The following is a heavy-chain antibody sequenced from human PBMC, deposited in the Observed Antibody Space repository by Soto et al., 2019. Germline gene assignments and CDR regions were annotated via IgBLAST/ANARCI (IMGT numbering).Heavy chain of an antibody. Sequence: GGSLRLSCAASGFTFSSYSMNWVRQAPGKGLEWVSSISSSSSYIYYADSVKGRFTISRDNAKNSLYLQMNSLRAEDTAVYYCARNSSSTSADNYYYYGMDVWGQGTTVTVSS. V-gene: IGHV3-21*01. D-gene: IGHD6-6*01. J-gene: IGHJ6*02. CDR1: GFTFSSYS. CDR3: ARNSSSTSADNYYYYGMDV. CDR2: ISSSSSYI.